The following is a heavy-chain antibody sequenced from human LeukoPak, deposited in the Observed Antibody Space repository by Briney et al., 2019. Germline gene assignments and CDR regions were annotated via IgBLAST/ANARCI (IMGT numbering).Heavy chain of an antibody. V-gene: IGHV3-21*01. CDR1: GFTFSSYS. CDR3: ARGGTLTGSGWYAFDI. CDR2: ISSSSSYI. J-gene: IGHJ3*02. D-gene: IGHD3-9*01. Sequence: GGSLRLSCAASGFTFSSYSMNWVRQAPGKGLEWVSSISSSSSYIYYADSVKGRFTISRDNSKNTLYLQMNSLRAEDTAVYYCARGGTLTGSGWYAFDIWGQGTMVTVSS.